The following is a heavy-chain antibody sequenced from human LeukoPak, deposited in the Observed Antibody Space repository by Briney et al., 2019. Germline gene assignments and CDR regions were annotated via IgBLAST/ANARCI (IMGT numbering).Heavy chain of an antibody. CDR3: ASQRTGVDTAMVNDWFDP. D-gene: IGHD5-18*01. J-gene: IGHJ5*02. V-gene: IGHV1-46*01. CDR2: INPSGGGT. CDR1: GYTFTSYY. Sequence: ASVKVSCKASGYTFTSYYMHWVRQAPGQGLEWMGIINPSGGGTSYAQKFQGRVTMTRDTSASTVYMELSSLRSEDTAVYYCASQRTGVDTAMVNDWFDPWGQGTLVTVSS.